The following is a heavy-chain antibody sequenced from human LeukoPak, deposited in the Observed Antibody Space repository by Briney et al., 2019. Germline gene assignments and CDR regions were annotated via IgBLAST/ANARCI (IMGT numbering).Heavy chain of an antibody. V-gene: IGHV1-8*03. CDR1: GYTFTGYY. CDR3: ARAKYYYDSSGYYQVAAFDI. CDR2: MNPNSGNT. Sequence: ASVKVSCKASGYTFTGYYMHWVRQAPGQGLEWMGWMNPNSGNTGYAQKFQGRVTITRNTSISTAYMELSSLRSEDTAVYYCARAKYYYDSSGYYQVAAFDIWGQGTMVTVSS. J-gene: IGHJ3*02. D-gene: IGHD3-22*01.